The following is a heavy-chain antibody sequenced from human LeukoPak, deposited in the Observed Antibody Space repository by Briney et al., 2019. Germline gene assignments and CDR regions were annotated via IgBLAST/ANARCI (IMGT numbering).Heavy chain of an antibody. CDR2: ISGDTDIT. D-gene: IGHD3-22*01. CDR1: GYTFTSSG. J-gene: IGHJ4*02. Sequence: ASVKVSCKASGYTFTSSGISWVRQAPGQGPEWMGWISGDTDITHYAQKFQGRVTMTTDTSTGTAYMELRTLRSDDTAVYYCARVPYYDTSGYFWGYWRQGTLVTVSS. CDR3: ARVPYYDTSGYFWGY. V-gene: IGHV1-18*01.